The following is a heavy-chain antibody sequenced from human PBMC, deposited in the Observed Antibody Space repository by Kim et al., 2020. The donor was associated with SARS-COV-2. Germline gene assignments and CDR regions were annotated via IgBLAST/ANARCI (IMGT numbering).Heavy chain of an antibody. J-gene: IGHJ6*02. D-gene: IGHD6-13*01. CDR2: ISSSSSTI. V-gene: IGHV3-48*02. CDR3: ATIAAAYNAYYYYGMDV. CDR1: GFTFSSYS. Sequence: GGSLRLSCAASGFTFSSYSMNWVRQAPGKGLEWVSYISSSSSTIYYADSVKGRFTISRDNAKNSLYLQMNSLRDEDTAVYYCATIAAAYNAYYYYGMDVWGQGTTVTVSS.